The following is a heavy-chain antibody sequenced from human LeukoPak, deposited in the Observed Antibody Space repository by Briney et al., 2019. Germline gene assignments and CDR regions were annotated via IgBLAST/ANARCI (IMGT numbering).Heavy chain of an antibody. CDR2: ISSDGSWT. Sequence: GGSLRLSCAASGNYWMHWVRQAPGKGLVWVSHISSDGSWTGYADSVQGRFTISKDNAKNMVYLHMNSLRVDDTAVYYCVSFYETYWGRGTLVTVSS. J-gene: IGHJ4*02. CDR1: GNYW. V-gene: IGHV3-74*01. CDR3: VSFYETY. D-gene: IGHD2-2*01.